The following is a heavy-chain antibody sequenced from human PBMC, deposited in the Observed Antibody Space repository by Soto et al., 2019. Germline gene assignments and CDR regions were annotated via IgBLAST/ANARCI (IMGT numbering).Heavy chain of an antibody. V-gene: IGHV3-30-3*01. CDR2: IPYDGSNK. Sequence: QVQLVESGGGVVQPGRSLRLSCAASGFTFSSYAMHWVRQAPGKGLEWVAVIPYDGSNKYYADSVKGRFTISRDNSKNTLYLQMNSLRAEDTAVYYCARDIGYYGSHPLYYYYGMDVWGQGTTVTVSS. J-gene: IGHJ6*02. D-gene: IGHD1-26*01. CDR3: ARDIGYYGSHPLYYYYGMDV. CDR1: GFTFSSYA.